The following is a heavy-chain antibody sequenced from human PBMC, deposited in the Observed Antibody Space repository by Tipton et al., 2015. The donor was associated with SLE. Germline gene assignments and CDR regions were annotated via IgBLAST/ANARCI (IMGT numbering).Heavy chain of an antibody. D-gene: IGHD3-10*02. CDR2: IYRDGTT. J-gene: IGHJ6*02. Sequence: GSLRLSCAVSGFTFSNYAMNWVRQGPGKGLEWVSVIYRDGTTYYADSVKGRFTLSRDSSKNTLYLQMNSLRTEDTAVYYCAKDPIHCTDGRCSDYDGMDVWGQGTTVSVSS. CDR1: GFTFSNYA. V-gene: IGHV3-23*03. CDR3: AKDPIHCTDGRCSDYDGMDV.